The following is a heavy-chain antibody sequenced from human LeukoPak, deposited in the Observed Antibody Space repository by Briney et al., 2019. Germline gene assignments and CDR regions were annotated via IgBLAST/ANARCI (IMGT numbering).Heavy chain of an antibody. CDR1: GLTFSNYG. J-gene: IGHJ4*02. Sequence: QPGRSLRLSCAASGLTFSNYGMHWVRQAPGKGLEWVAVIWYDGSNKYYADSVKGRFTISRDNSKNTLYLQMNSLRAEDTAVYYCAKALRLGELSSPDYWGQGTLVTVSS. CDR3: AKALRLGELSSPDY. CDR2: IWYDGSNK. V-gene: IGHV3-33*06. D-gene: IGHD3-16*02.